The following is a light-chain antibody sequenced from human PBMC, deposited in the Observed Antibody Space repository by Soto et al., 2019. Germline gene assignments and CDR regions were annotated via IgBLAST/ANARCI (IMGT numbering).Light chain of an antibody. Sequence: QSVLTQPPSVSEAPGQTVTISCTGSSSNIGAGYEAHWYQQVPGTAPKLLIYENNNRPSGVPDRFSGSKSGTSASLAITGLQAEDEAEYYCQSYDSSLSGYVFGTGTKLTVL. CDR3: QSYDSSLSGYV. V-gene: IGLV1-40*01. J-gene: IGLJ1*01. CDR2: ENN. CDR1: SSNIGAGYE.